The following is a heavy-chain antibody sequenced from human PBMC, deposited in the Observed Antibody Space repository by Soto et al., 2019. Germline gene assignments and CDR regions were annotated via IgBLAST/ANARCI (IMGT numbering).Heavy chain of an antibody. V-gene: IGHV1-69*08. J-gene: IGHJ4*02. CDR3: ARDQGLGFDY. D-gene: IGHD6-19*01. CDR1: GGTFSSYT. CDR2: IIPILGIA. Sequence: QVQRVQSGAEVKKPGSSGKVSCKASGGTFSSYTISWGRQAPGQGLEWMGRIIPILGIANYAQKFQGRVTITADKSTSTAYMELSSLRSEDTAVYYCARDQGLGFDYWGQGTLVTVSS.